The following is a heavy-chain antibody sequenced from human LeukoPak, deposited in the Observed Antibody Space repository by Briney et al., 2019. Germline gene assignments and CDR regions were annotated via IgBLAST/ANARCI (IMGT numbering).Heavy chain of an antibody. J-gene: IGHJ3*02. Sequence: ASVKVSCKASGYTFTGYYMHWVRQAPGQRLEWMGWINAGNGNTKYSQKFQGRVTITRDTSASTAYMELSSLRSEDTAVYYCARDGEGGGDSHDAFDIWGQGTMVTVSS. CDR3: ARDGEGGGDSHDAFDI. D-gene: IGHD2-21*02. CDR1: GYTFTGYY. CDR2: INAGNGNT. V-gene: IGHV1-3*01.